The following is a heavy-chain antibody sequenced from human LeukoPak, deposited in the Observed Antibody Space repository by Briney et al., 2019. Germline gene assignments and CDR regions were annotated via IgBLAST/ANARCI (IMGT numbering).Heavy chain of an antibody. CDR3: AKQEGGWLLQRRNLWGPYFDY. Sequence: GGSLRLSCAASGFTFSSYAMSWVRQAPGKGLEWVSAISGSGGSTYYADSVKGRFTVSRDNSKNTLYLQMNSLRAEDTAVYYCAKQEGGWLLQRRNLWGPYFDYWGQGTLVTVSS. J-gene: IGHJ4*02. D-gene: IGHD3-22*01. CDR2: ISGSGGST. CDR1: GFTFSSYA. V-gene: IGHV3-23*01.